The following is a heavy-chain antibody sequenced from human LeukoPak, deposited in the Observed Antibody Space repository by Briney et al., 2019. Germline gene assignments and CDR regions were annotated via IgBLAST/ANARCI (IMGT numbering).Heavy chain of an antibody. CDR1: GFTFSDYY. D-gene: IGHD7-27*01. CDR2: ISSDGGAM. V-gene: IGHV3-11*01. J-gene: IGHJ4*02. CDR3: ARAALLTGGGYHFDS. Sequence: GGSLRLSCAASGFTFSDYYMTWIRQAPGKGLEWVSSISSDGGAMYYADSVKGRFTVSRDNARNSLYLQMNSLSAEDTAVYSCARAALLTGGGYHFDSWGQGTLVTVSS.